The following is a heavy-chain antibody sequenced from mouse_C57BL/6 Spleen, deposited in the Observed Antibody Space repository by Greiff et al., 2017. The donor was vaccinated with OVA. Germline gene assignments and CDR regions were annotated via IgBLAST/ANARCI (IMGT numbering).Heavy chain of an antibody. CDR3: ARGEDWYFDV. CDR1: GYTFTSYW. V-gene: IGHV1-59*01. Sequence: VQLQQPGAELVRPGTSVKLSCKASGYTFTSYWMHWVKQRPGQGLEWIGVIDPSDSYTNYNQKFKGKATLTVDTSSSTAYMQPSSLTSEDSAVYYCARGEDWYFDVWGTGTTVTVAS. CDR2: IDPSDSYT. J-gene: IGHJ1*03.